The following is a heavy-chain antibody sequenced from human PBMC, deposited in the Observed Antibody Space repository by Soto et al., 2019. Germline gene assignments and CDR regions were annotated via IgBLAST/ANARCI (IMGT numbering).Heavy chain of an antibody. CDR3: ARADYYDSSGFYYDC. V-gene: IGHV1-46*01. Sequence: QVQLVPSGAEVKKPGASVKVSCKASGYIFTNHYIHWVRQAPGQGLEWMGIINPSGGSTNYLQKFQGIITMTRDTSTSTVYMELSSLRSEDTAVYFCARADYYDSSGFYYDCWGQGTLVTVSS. J-gene: IGHJ4*02. CDR1: GYIFTNHY. CDR2: INPSGGST. D-gene: IGHD3-22*01.